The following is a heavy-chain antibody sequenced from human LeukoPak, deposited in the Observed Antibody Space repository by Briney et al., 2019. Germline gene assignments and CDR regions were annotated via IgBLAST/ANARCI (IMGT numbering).Heavy chain of an antibody. CDR2: VDPGDGET. Sequence: APVKVSCKASGYTFTDYYMHWVQQAPEKGLEWMGRVDPGDGETIYAEKFQGRVTITADTSTDTAYMELSSLRSEDTAVYYGAPSRRYSSSWVDYWGQGTLVTVSS. CDR3: APSRRYSSSWVDY. J-gene: IGHJ4*02. V-gene: IGHV1-69-2*01. D-gene: IGHD6-13*01. CDR1: GYTFTDYY.